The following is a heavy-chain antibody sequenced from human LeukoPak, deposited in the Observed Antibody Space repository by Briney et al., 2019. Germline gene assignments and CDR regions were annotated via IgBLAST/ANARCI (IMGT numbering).Heavy chain of an antibody. Sequence: GGSLRLSCAASGFTFSDYEMNWVRQAPGKGLEWILHISTSGSIIHYADSVKGRFAISRDNAKNSLYLQMNSLRAEDMALYYCAKGSGYSIRKYFDYWGQGTLVTVSS. CDR2: ISTSGSII. CDR1: GFTFSDYE. CDR3: AKGSGYSIRKYFDY. J-gene: IGHJ4*02. V-gene: IGHV3-48*03. D-gene: IGHD5-12*01.